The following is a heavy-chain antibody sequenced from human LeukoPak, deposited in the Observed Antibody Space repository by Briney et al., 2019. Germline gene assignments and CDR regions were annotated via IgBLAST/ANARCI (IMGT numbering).Heavy chain of an antibody. CDR1: GFTFSSYG. CDR2: ISYDGSNK. Sequence: GGSLRLSCAAPGFTFSSYGMHWVRQAPGKGLEWVAVISYDGSNKYYADSVKGRFTISRDNSKNTLYLQMNSLRAEDTAVYYCAKDPSGYSSGWSSFDYWGQGTLVTVSS. CDR3: AKDPSGYSSGWSSFDY. J-gene: IGHJ4*02. V-gene: IGHV3-30*18. D-gene: IGHD6-19*01.